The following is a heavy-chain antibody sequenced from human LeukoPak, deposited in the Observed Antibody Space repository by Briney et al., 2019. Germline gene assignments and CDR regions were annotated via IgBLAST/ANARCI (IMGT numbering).Heavy chain of an antibody. Sequence: SETLSLTCAVYGGSFIGYYWSWLRQPPGKGLEWIGEINHSGSTNYNPSLKSRVTISVDTSKNQFSLNLTSVPAADTAVYYCARGNYYDSSGLPFDYWGQGTLVTVSS. CDR2: INHSGST. V-gene: IGHV4-34*01. J-gene: IGHJ4*02. D-gene: IGHD3-22*01. CDR3: ARGNYYDSSGLPFDY. CDR1: GGSFIGYY.